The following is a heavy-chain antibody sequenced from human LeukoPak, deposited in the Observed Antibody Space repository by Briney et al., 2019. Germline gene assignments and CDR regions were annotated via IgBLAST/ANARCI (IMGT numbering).Heavy chain of an antibody. J-gene: IGHJ5*02. CDR2: INTKTGRT. Sequence: VASVKVSCKTSGYTFTDYYIHWVRQAPGQGLEWMGWINTKTGRTSFARTFQGRVTLTRDPSITTVYMDVAWLTSDDTAIYFCARADFIDAGPYVIAPWGQGTLVTVSS. V-gene: IGHV1-2*02. CDR3: ARADFIDAGPYVIAP. D-gene: IGHD3-3*01. CDR1: GYTFTDYY.